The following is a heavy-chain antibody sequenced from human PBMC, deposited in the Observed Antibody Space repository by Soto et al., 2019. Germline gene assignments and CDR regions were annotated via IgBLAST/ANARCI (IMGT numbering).Heavy chain of an antibody. V-gene: IGHV1-2*04. CDR2: INPNSGCT. CDR1: GSTFTGYY. D-gene: IGHD3-3*01. Sequence: ASVKVSCKASGSTFTGYYMHWVRQAPGQGLEWMGWINPNSGCTNYAQKFQGWVTMTRDTSINTAYMELSRLRSDDTAVYYCARAEKAYYDFWSGPGRWFDPWGQGTLVTVSS. CDR3: ARAEKAYYDFWSGPGRWFDP. J-gene: IGHJ5*02.